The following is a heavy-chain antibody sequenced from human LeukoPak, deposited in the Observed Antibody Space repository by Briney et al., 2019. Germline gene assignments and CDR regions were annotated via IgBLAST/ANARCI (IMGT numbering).Heavy chain of an antibody. CDR3: ARDTSVLYYYDSSGYPLRS. CDR1: GGTFSSYA. CDR2: IIPIFGTA. J-gene: IGHJ4*02. Sequence: SVKVSCKASGGTFSSYAISWVRQAPGQGLEWMGGIIPIFGTANYAQKFQGRVTITADKSTSTAYMELSSLRSEDTAVYYCARDTSVLYYYDSSGYPLRSWGQGTLVTVSS. D-gene: IGHD3-22*01. V-gene: IGHV1-69*06.